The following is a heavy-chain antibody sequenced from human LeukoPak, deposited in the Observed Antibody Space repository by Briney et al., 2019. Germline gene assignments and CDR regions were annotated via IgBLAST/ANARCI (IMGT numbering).Heavy chain of an antibody. Sequence: GGSLRLSCAASGFTFSDTWMHWVRQAPGEGLVWVSRIRSDGSDTRYAEPVKGRFTISRDNAKNTLYLQMNSLRAEDTAVYYCARDWFHAIDYWGQGTLVTVSS. J-gene: IGHJ4*02. D-gene: IGHD2/OR15-2a*01. CDR2: IRSDGSDT. CDR3: ARDWFHAIDY. CDR1: GFTFSDTW. V-gene: IGHV3-74*01.